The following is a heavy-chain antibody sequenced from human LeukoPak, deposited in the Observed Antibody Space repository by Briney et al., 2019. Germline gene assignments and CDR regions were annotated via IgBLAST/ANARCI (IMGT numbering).Heavy chain of an antibody. CDR1: GYTFTDYY. J-gene: IGHJ4*02. D-gene: IGHD1-1*01. V-gene: IGHV1-2*02. CDR3: AREVPTTELFDY. Sequence: GASVKVSCKASGYTFTDYYMHWVRQAPGQGLEWMGWINPNSGATNNAQKFQGRVTMTRDTSISTAYMELSRLRSDDTAVYYCAREVPTTELFDYWGQGTLVTVSS. CDR2: INPNSGAT.